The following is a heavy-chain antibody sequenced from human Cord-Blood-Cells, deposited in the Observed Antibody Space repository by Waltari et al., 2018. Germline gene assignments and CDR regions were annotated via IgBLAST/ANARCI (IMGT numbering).Heavy chain of an antibody. Sequence: SETLSLTCAVSGYSISSGYYWGWIRQPPGKGLEWIGSIYHSGSTYYNPSLKSRVTISVDTSKNQFSLKLSSVTAADTAVYYCARVLGIDYYDSSGYYIDYWGQGTLVTVSS. D-gene: IGHD3-22*01. CDR3: ARVLGIDYYDSSGYYIDY. CDR2: IYHSGST. J-gene: IGHJ4*02. CDR1: GYSISSGYY. V-gene: IGHV4-38-2*01.